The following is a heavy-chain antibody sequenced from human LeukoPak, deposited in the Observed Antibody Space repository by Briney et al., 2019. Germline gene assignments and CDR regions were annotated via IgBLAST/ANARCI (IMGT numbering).Heavy chain of an antibody. Sequence: GGSLRLSCAASGFTFSSYGMHWVRQAPGKGLEWVAVISYDGSNKYYADSVKGRFTISRDNSKNTLYLQMNSLRAEDTAVYYCAKDAEFVLMVYNGMGVWGQGTTVTVSS. D-gene: IGHD2-8*01. CDR2: ISYDGSNK. CDR1: GFTFSSYG. J-gene: IGHJ6*02. V-gene: IGHV3-30*18. CDR3: AKDAEFVLMVYNGMGV.